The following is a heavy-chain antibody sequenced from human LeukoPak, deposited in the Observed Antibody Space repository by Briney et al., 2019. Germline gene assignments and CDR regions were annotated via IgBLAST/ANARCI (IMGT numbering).Heavy chain of an antibody. D-gene: IGHD3-22*01. V-gene: IGHV4-34*01. CDR1: GGSVSDYY. CDR3: ARGPRRDYYDSSGYHYFDY. Sequence: SETLSLTCTVSGGSVSDYYWSWIRQSPGKGLEWIGEINHSGSTNYNPSLKSRVTISVDTSKNQFSLKLSSVTAADTAVYYCARGPRRDYYDSSGYHYFDYWGQGTLVTVSS. J-gene: IGHJ4*02. CDR2: INHSGST.